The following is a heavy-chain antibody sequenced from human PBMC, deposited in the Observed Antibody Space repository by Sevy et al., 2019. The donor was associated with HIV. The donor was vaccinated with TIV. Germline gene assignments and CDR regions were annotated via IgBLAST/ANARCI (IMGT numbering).Heavy chain of an antibody. J-gene: IGHJ3*01. V-gene: IGHV3-30-3*01. Sequence: GGSLRLSCAASGFTFSSYPMHWVRQAPGKGLEWVSFISFDGTDKYYADSVKGRFTITRDNSKNTLFLQMNSLRAEETAFYYCVRETTMLPRGAFDFWGQGTMVTV. CDR2: ISFDGTDK. D-gene: IGHD3-10*01. CDR3: VRETTMLPRGAFDF. CDR1: GFTFSSYP.